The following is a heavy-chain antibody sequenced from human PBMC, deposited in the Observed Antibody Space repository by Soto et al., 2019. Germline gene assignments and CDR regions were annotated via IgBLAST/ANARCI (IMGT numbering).Heavy chain of an antibody. CDR3: AKGLLTFDY. Sequence: GXSVKVSSKASGYTFTTYAIHLVRQAPGQRLEWMGWINAGNGNTKYSQRFQGRVTITTDTSASTAYMELSGLRSEDTAVYFCAKGLLTFDYWGQGTLVTVSS. V-gene: IGHV1-3*01. D-gene: IGHD4-17*01. J-gene: IGHJ4*02. CDR2: INAGNGNT. CDR1: GYTFTTYA.